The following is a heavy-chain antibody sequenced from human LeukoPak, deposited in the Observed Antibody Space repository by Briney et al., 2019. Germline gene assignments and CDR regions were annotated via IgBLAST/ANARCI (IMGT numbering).Heavy chain of an antibody. CDR3: AGDGLTHFDS. CDR2: ISGSGTTT. D-gene: IGHD4-23*01. CDR1: GFTVSSYS. Sequence: GGSLRLSCAASGFTVSSYSMNWVRQAPGKGPEWVSYISGSGTTTFYPDSVKGRFTISRDNAKNSLYLEMNSLRAEDTAVYYCAGDGLTHFDSWGLGTLVTVSS. J-gene: IGHJ4*02. V-gene: IGHV3-48*04.